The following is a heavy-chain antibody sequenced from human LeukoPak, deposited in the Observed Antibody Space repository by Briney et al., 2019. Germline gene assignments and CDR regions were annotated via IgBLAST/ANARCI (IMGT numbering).Heavy chain of an antibody. Sequence: VASVKVSCKASGYTFTGYYMHWVRQAPGQGLEWMGWINPNSGGTNYAQKFQGRVTMIRDTSISTAYMELSRLRSDDTAVYYCARRKQWLYFDYWGQGTLVTVSS. CDR2: INPNSGGT. J-gene: IGHJ4*02. D-gene: IGHD6-19*01. CDR3: ARRKQWLYFDY. V-gene: IGHV1-2*02. CDR1: GYTFTGYY.